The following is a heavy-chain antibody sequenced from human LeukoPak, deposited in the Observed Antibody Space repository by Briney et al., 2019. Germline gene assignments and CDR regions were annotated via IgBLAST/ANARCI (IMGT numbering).Heavy chain of an antibody. CDR3: ARVGFRYYYGMDV. V-gene: IGHV4-34*01. Sequence: NPSETLSLTCAVYGGSFSGYYWSWIRQPPGKGLEWIGEINHSGSTNYNPSLKSRVTISVDTSKNQFSLKLSSVTAADTAVYYCARVGFRYYYGMDVWGQGTTVTVSS. CDR1: GGSFSGYY. CDR2: INHSGST. J-gene: IGHJ6*02. D-gene: IGHD3-10*01.